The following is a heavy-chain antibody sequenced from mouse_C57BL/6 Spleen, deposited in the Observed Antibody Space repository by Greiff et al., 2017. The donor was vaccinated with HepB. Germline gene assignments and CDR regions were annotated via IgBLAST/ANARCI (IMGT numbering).Heavy chain of an antibody. V-gene: IGHV1-82*01. CDR1: GYAFSSSW. CDR2: IYPGDGDT. Sequence: VQLQQSGPELVKPGASVKISCKASGYAFSSSWMNWVKQRPGKGLEWIGRIYPGDGDTNYNGKFKGKATLTADKSSSTAYMQLSSLTSEDSAVYFCARGADDYFDNWGQGTTLTVSS. CDR3: ARGADDYFDN. J-gene: IGHJ2*01.